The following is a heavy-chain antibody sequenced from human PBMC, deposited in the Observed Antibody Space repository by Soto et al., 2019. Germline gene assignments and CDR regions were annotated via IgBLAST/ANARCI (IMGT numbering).Heavy chain of an antibody. J-gene: IGHJ4*02. Sequence: QITLKESGPTLVKPTQTLTLTCTFSGFSLPTDRVGVGWIRQPPGKALEWLAVIYWEDTKTYRPSLKSRLTINKDTSKNQVALTMTDMDPVDTATYYCAHAYGGRSLYWGQGTLVTVSS. CDR2: IYWEDTK. CDR3: AHAYGGRSLY. V-gene: IGHV2-5*02. D-gene: IGHD1-26*01. CDR1: GFSLPTDRVG.